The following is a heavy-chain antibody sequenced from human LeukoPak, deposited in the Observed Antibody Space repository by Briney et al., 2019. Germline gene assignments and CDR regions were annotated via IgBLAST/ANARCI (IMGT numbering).Heavy chain of an antibody. D-gene: IGHD3-3*01. J-gene: IGHJ4*02. CDR1: GDTITNHY. Sequence: ASVKVSCKASGDTITNHYVHWVRQAPGQGLEWXXXXNPSGDRATYAXKFXXXXTMTRDTSTSTVYIQLSSLRSDDTAVYYCARENDFWSGYYTDYWGQGTLVTVSS. CDR2: XNPSGDRA. CDR3: ARENDFWSGYYTDY. V-gene: IGHV1-46*01.